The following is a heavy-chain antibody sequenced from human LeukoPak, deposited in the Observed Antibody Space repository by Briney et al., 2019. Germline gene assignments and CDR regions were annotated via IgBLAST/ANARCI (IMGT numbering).Heavy chain of an antibody. CDR2: ISGSGTKT. V-gene: IGHV3-11*06. J-gene: IGHJ4*02. Sequence: GGSLRLSCAASGFTFSDYYMYWIRQAPGKGLEWLAYISGSGTKTHYADSVKGRFTISKDNAKNTVYLQMNNLRAEDTAVYYCVSFYETYWGRGTLVTVSS. CDR3: VSFYETY. D-gene: IGHD2-2*01. CDR1: GFTFSDYY.